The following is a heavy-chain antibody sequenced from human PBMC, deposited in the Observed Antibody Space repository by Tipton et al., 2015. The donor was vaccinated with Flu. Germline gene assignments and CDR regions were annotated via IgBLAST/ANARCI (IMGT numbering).Heavy chain of an antibody. CDR1: GDSISSDYY. CDR2: VSRPGST. J-gene: IGHJ4*02. D-gene: IGHD3-22*01. V-gene: IGHV4-38-2*01. CDR3: AKLVYFDSSGYYRYYFDY. Sequence: TLSLTCAVSGDSISSDYYWGWIRQFPGKGLEWIGTVSRPGSTVYNPSLKSRVTISIGTSKNQFSLRLTSVTAADTAVYYCAKLVYFDSSGYYRYYFDYWGQGTLVTVST.